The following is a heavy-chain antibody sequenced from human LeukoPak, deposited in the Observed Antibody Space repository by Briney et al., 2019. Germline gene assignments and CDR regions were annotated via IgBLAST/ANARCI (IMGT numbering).Heavy chain of an antibody. CDR2: INHSGGT. CDR1: GGSFSGYF. Sequence: PSETLSLTCAVYGGSFSGYFRSWIRQPPGKGLEWIGEINHSGGTNYNPSLKSRVTISVDTSKSQFSLKLSSVTAADTAVYYCARGKATTKDYWGQGTLVTVSS. V-gene: IGHV4-34*01. CDR3: ARGKATTKDY. J-gene: IGHJ4*02. D-gene: IGHD5-24*01.